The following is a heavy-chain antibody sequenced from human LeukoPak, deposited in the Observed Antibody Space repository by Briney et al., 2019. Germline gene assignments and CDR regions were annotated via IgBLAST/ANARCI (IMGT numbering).Heavy chain of an antibody. CDR1: GGSMSSYY. V-gene: IGHV4-39*01. Sequence: PSETLSLTCTVSGGSMSSYYWGWIRQPPGKGLEWIGTIYYAGRTYYNPSLKSRVTISVDTSKNQFSLNLSSVTAADTTVYYCARHRDGYRLDLDLWGRGTLVTVPS. D-gene: IGHD2-21*01. CDR3: ARHRDGYRLDLDL. CDR2: IYYAGRT. J-gene: IGHJ2*01.